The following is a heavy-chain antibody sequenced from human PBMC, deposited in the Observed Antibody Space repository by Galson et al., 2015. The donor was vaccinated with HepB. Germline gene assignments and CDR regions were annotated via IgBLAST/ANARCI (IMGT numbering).Heavy chain of an antibody. J-gene: IGHJ6*02. CDR2: ISSSSTI. CDR1: GFTFSSYS. D-gene: IGHD3-10*01. CDR3: ARDLYYYGSGSRTGLYYYYGMDV. V-gene: IGHV3-48*01. Sequence: SLRLSCAASGFTFSSYSVNWVRQAPGKGLEWVSYISSSSTIYYADSVKGRFTISRDNAKNSLYLQMNSLRAEDTAVYYCARDLYYYGSGSRTGLYYYYGMDVWGQGTTVTVSS.